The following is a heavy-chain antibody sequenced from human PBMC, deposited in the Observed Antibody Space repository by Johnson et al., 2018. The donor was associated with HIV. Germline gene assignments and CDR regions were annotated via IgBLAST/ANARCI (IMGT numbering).Heavy chain of an antibody. CDR2: IYSGGST. CDR1: GFTVSSNY. Sequence: VQLVESGGDVVQPGRSLRLSCAASGFTVSSNYMSWVRQAPGKGLEWVSVIYSGGSTYYADSVKGRFTISRDNSKNTLYLQMNSLRAEDTAVYYCARDVKVCAFDIWGQGTMVTVSS. J-gene: IGHJ3*02. V-gene: IGHV3-66*01. D-gene: IGHD3-16*01. CDR3: ARDVKVCAFDI.